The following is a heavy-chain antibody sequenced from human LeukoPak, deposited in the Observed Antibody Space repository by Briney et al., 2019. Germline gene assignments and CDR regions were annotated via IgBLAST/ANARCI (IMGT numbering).Heavy chain of an antibody. V-gene: IGHV4-61*02. CDR2: IYTSGST. CDR3: AVVTDYFDY. Sequence: SQTLSLTCTVSGGSISSGSYYWSWIRQPAGKGLEWIGRIYTSGSTNYNPSLKSRVTMSVDTSKNQFSLKLSSVTAADTAVYYCAVVTDYFDYWGQGTLVTVSS. J-gene: IGHJ4*02. CDR1: GGSISSGSYY. D-gene: IGHD4-23*01.